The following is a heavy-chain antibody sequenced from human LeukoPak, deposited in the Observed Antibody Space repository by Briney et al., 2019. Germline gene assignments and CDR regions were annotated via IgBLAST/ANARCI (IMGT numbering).Heavy chain of an antibody. D-gene: IGHD5-18*01. CDR1: GGTFSSYA. CDR2: IIPIFGTA. CDR3: ARRSYAYYYGMDV. J-gene: IGHJ6*04. Sequence: SVTVSCMASGGTFSSYAISWVRQAPGQGLEWMGGIIPIFGTANYAQKFQGRVTITADESTSTAYMELSSLRSEDTAVYYCARRSYAYYYGMDVWGKGTTVTVSS. V-gene: IGHV1-69*13.